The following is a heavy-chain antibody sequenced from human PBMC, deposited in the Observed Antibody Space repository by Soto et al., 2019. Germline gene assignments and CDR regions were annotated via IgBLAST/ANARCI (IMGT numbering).Heavy chain of an antibody. CDR3: ARGEYITIFGVAPRWFVS. Sequence: SQTLSLTCTVSGGSISSSNYYLGWIRQHPEKGLEWIGSIYYSGSTYYNPSLKSRVTISVDTSKNQFSLKLSSVTAADTAVYYCARGEYITIFGVAPRWFVSWGQGALVTVSS. CDR1: GGSISSSNYY. V-gene: IGHV4-39*07. D-gene: IGHD3-3*01. CDR2: IYYSGST. J-gene: IGHJ5*01.